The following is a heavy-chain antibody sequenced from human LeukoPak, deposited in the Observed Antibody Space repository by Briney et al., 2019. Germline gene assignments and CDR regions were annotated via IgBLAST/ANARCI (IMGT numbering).Heavy chain of an antibody. CDR3: ARAGEYSSAYNWFDP. CDR2: INPNSGGT. D-gene: IGHD6-6*01. Sequence: APVKVSRKASGYTFTGYYMHWVRQAPGQGLEWMGWINPNSGGTNYAQKFQGRVTMTRDTSISTAYMELSRLRSDDTAVYYCARAGEYSSAYNWFDPWGQGTLVTVSS. CDR1: GYTFTGYY. V-gene: IGHV1-2*02. J-gene: IGHJ5*02.